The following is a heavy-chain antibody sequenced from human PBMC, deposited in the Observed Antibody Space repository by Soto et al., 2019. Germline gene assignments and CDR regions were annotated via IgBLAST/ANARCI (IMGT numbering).Heavy chain of an antibody. Sequence: GASVKVSCKASGYMFTGNYMHWVRQAPGQGLEFMGWINPNSAPTNYAQKFQGRVTMTWDTSISTAYVELSRLRSDDTAVYYCAPHYPDSSGYLEHWGQGTMVTVSS. V-gene: IGHV1-2*02. CDR3: APHYPDSSGYLEH. CDR1: GYMFTGNY. CDR2: INPNSAPT. D-gene: IGHD3-22*01. J-gene: IGHJ4*02.